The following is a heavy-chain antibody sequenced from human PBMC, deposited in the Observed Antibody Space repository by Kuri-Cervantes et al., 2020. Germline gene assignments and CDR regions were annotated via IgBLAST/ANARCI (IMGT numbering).Heavy chain of an antibody. V-gene: IGHV4-34*01. D-gene: IGHD5-12*01. CDR2: INHSGST. CDR3: ARGRRERWLHKVFDY. J-gene: IGHJ4*02. CDR1: GASISRGDYY. Sequence: SETLSLTCSVSGASISRGDYYFNWIRQPPGKGLEWIGEINHSGSTNYNPSLKSRVSISVDTSKNQFSLKLSSVTAADTAVYYCARGRRERWLHKVFDYWGQGTLVTVSS.